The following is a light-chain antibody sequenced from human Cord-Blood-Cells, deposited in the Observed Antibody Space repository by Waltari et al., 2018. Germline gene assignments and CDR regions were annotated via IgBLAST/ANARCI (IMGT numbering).Light chain of an antibody. J-gene: IGKJ1*01. V-gene: IGKV3-11*01. CDR3: QQRSNWLTWT. Sequence: EIVLTQSPATLSLSPGERATLSCRASQCVSSYLAWYQQKPGQAPRLLIYDASNRATGIPARFSGSGSGTDFTLTISSLEPEDFAVYYCQQRSNWLTWTFGQGTKVEIK. CDR2: DAS. CDR1: QCVSSY.